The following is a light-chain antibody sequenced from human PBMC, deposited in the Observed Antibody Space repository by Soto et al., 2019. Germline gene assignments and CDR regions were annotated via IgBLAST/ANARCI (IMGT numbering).Light chain of an antibody. CDR1: QSVSSN. CDR2: GAS. CDR3: QQYNKWPLT. V-gene: IGKV3-15*01. Sequence: EIVMTQSPATLSVSPGERATLSCRASQSVSSNLAWYQQKLGQSPRLLIYGASTRATGIPARFSGSGSGTEFTLTISSLQSEDFAVYYRQQYNKWPLTFGGGTKVEIK. J-gene: IGKJ4*01.